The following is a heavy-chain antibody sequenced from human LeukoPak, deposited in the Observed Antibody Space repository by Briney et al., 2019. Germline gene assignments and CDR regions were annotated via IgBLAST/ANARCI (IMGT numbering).Heavy chain of an antibody. Sequence: GGSLRLSCAASGFTFSSYAMSWVRQAPGKGLEGVSAISGSGGSTNYADSVKGGLTISRDNSKNTLYLQMNSLRAEDTAVYYCAKVVAAPALFAFDIWGQGTMVTVSS. CDR2: ISGSGGST. V-gene: IGHV3-23*01. CDR3: AKVVAAPALFAFDI. D-gene: IGHD6-6*01. J-gene: IGHJ3*02. CDR1: GFTFSSYA.